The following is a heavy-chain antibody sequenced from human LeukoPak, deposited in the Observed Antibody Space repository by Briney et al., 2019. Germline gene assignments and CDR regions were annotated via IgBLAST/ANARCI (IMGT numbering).Heavy chain of an antibody. CDR3: ARGDYNDGAGYLDH. V-gene: IGHV4-34*01. J-gene: IGHJ5*02. CDR2: INHSGST. Sequence: PSETLSLTCAVYGGSFSGYYWSWTRQPPGKGLEWIGEINHSGSTNYNPSLESRVTISVDTSKNQFSLKLSSVTAADTAVYYCARGDYNDGAGYLDHWGQGTLVPVSS. D-gene: IGHD3-22*01. CDR1: GGSFSGYY.